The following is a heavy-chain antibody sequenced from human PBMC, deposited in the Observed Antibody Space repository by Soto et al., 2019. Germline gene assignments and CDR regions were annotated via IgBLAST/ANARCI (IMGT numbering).Heavy chain of an antibody. D-gene: IGHD5-12*01. CDR1: GFTFSSYW. Sequence: PGGSLRLSCAASGFTFSSYWMHWVRQAPGKGLVWVSRINSDGSSTTYADSVKGRFTISRDNAKNTLYLQMNSLSAEDTAVYFCAKGYSGYDYANWGQGSLVTVSS. CDR2: INSDGSST. CDR3: AKGYSGYDYAN. J-gene: IGHJ4*02. V-gene: IGHV3-74*01.